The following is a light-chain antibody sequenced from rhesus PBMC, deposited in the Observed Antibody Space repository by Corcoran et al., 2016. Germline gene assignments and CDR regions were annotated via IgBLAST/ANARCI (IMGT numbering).Light chain of an antibody. Sequence: DIQMTQSPSSLSASVGDTVTITCRASQSFSNSLAWYQQKPGKAPTHLSYSASSLQPGVPSRFSGSKSGKDFTLTISSLQPEDFASYYCQQYYNYPFTFGPGTKLDIK. CDR2: SAS. V-gene: IGKV1-46*01. CDR1: QSFSNS. J-gene: IGKJ3*01. CDR3: QQYYNYPFT.